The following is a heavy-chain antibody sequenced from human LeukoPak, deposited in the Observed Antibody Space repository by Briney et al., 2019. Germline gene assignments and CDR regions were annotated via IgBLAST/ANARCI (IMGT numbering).Heavy chain of an antibody. J-gene: IGHJ6*02. Sequence: GGSLRLSCAASGSAFSRSWIHGVRQAPGKGLVWVSHINNDATRTTYADSVRGRFTISRDNAKNTVSLQMNSLRAEETAVYFCASDGAYAMAVWGQGTTVTVSS. CDR1: GSAFSRSW. V-gene: IGHV3-74*01. CDR3: ASDGAYAMAV. D-gene: IGHD1-26*01. CDR2: INNDATRT.